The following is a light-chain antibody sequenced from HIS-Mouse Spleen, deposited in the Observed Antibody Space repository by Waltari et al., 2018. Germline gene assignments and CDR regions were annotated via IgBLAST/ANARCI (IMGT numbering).Light chain of an antibody. CDR1: NIGSKS. J-gene: IGLJ2*01. CDR2: DDS. V-gene: IGLV3-21*03. Sequence: SYVLTQPPSVSVAPGKTARITCGGNNIGSKSDHWYPQKPGQAHVVVVYDDSDRHSGIPERFSGSNSGNTDTLTISRVEAGDEADYYCQVWDSSSDHVVFGGGTKLTVL. CDR3: QVWDSSSDHVV.